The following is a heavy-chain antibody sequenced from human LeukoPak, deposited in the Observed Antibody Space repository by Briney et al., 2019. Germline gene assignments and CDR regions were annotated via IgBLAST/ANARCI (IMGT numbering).Heavy chain of an antibody. V-gene: IGHV4-59*01. CDR2: ISYSGST. CDR3: ASGPLTIEYNAMDV. Sequence: KPSETLSLTCTVSGGSISNYYWSWLRQPPGKGLEWIGYISYSGSTNYNPSLRSRVTISVDTSKNQFSLKLRSVTAADTAVYYCASGPLTIEYNAMDVWVQGTTVTVPS. J-gene: IGHJ6*02. D-gene: IGHD3-10*01. CDR1: GGSISNYY.